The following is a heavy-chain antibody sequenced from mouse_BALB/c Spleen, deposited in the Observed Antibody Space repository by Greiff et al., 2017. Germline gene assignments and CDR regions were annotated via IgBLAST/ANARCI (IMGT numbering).Heavy chain of an antibody. J-gene: IGHJ2*01. CDR3: ANSGDFDY. Sequence: QVQLQQSGAELAKPGASVKMSCKASGYTFTSYWMHWVKQRPGQGLEWIGYINPSTGYTEYNQKFKDKATLTADKSSSTAYMQLSSLTSEDSAVYYCANSGDFDYWGQGTTLTVSS. CDR1: GYTFTSYW. CDR2: INPSTGYT. D-gene: IGHD4-1*01. V-gene: IGHV1-7*01.